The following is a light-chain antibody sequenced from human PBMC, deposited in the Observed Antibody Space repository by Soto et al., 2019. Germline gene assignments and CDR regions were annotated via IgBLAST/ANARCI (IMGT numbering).Light chain of an antibody. CDR3: QHRYNWPQT. J-gene: IGKJ1*01. CDR2: DAS. CDR1: QSVSNY. Sequence: EIVLTQSPATLSLSPGERATLSCRASQSVSNYLAWYQQKPGQPPRLLIYDASKRATGIPARFSGIGPGTDFTLTVSSLEPEDVAVYYCQHRYNWPQTFGQGTKVEVK. V-gene: IGKV3D-11*02.